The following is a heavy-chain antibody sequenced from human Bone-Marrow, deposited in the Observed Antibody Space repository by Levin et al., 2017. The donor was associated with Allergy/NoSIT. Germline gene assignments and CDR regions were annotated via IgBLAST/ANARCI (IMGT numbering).Heavy chain of an antibody. J-gene: IGHJ4*02. CDR2: LGISNGYT. CDR3: ARWHYSASGRPYDY. D-gene: IGHD3-10*01. Sequence: RSGGSLRLSCAASGFTFSDYMSWIRQAPGKGLEWVSYLGISNGYTRYADSVKGRFTISGDNAKNSLYLQMDSLRAEDTAVYYCARWHYSASGRPYDYWGQGTLVTVSS. V-gene: IGHV3-11*06. CDR1: GFTFSDY.